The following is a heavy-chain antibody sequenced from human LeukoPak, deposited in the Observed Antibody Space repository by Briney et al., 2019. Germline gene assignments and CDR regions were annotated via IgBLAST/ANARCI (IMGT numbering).Heavy chain of an antibody. J-gene: IGHJ4*02. D-gene: IGHD3-10*01. V-gene: IGHV3-7*01. CDR1: GFTFTTYW. CDR2: INQDRTEK. CDR3: VKVAKYYYGSETYYFFEH. Sequence: GESLRLSCAASGFTFTTYWMSWVRQLPGKGLEWVANINQDRTEKYYVDSVKGRFTISRDNAKNSLDLQMNSLRVEDTGIYYCVKVAKYYYGSETYYFFEHWGQGTPVTASS.